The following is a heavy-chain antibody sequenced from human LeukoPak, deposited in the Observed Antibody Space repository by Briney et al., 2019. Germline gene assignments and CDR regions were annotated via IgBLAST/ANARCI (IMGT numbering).Heavy chain of an antibody. CDR2: IYYSGST. Sequence: SETLSLTCTVSGGSISSYYWGWIRQPPGKGLEWIGSIYYSGSTYYNPSLKSRVTISVDTSKNQFSLKLSSVTAADTAVYYCARVSSGYYLYYLDYWGQGTLVTVSS. CDR3: ARVSSGYYLYYLDY. V-gene: IGHV4-39*07. J-gene: IGHJ4*02. CDR1: GGSISSYY. D-gene: IGHD3-22*01.